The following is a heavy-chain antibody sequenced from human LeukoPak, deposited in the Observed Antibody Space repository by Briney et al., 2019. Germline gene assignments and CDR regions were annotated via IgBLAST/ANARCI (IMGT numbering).Heavy chain of an antibody. J-gene: IGHJ4*02. CDR3: VRDFRSADY. CDR2: ICPDGTVT. CDR1: GFTFSSYW. Sequence: GGSLRLSCVASGFTFSSYWMSWVRQAPGKGPMWVSRICPDGTVTNYADSVKARFIISRDNARNTVYLQMNSLRVEDTAVYYCVRDFRSADYWGQGTLVTVSS. V-gene: IGHV3-74*01.